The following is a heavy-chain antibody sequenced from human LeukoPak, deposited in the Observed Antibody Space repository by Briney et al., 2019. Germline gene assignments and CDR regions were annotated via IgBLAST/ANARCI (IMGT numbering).Heavy chain of an antibody. D-gene: IGHD3-3*01. CDR1: GFTFSSYA. Sequence: PGGSLRLSCAASGFTFSSYAMHWVRQAPGKGLEWVAVISYDGSNKYYADSVKGRFTISRDNSKNTLYLQMNSLRAEDTAVYYCARGPTWSGYYLIGYWGQGTLVTVSS. CDR3: ARGPTWSGYYLIGY. CDR2: ISYDGSNK. J-gene: IGHJ4*02. V-gene: IGHV3-30*04.